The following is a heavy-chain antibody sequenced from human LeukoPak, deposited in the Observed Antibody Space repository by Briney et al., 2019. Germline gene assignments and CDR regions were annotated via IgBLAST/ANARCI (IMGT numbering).Heavy chain of an antibody. D-gene: IGHD4-11*01. CDR1: GYSFTSYG. CDR3: ARDYGNYPSY. CDR2: ISGYNGNT. J-gene: IGHJ4*02. V-gene: IGHV1-18*01. Sequence: ASVKVSCKASGYSFTSYGITWVRQAPGQGLEWMGWISGYNGNTKYAQKFQGRVTMTTDTSTSTAYMELRSLRSDDTAVYYCARDYGNYPSYWGQRTPVTVSS.